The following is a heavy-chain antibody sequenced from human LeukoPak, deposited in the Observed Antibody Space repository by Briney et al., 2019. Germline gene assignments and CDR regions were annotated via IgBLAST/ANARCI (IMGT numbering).Heavy chain of an antibody. CDR2: FDPEDGET. CDR1: GYTLTELS. D-gene: IGHD6-13*01. Sequence: GASVKVSCKVSGYTLTELSMHWVRQAPGKGLEWMGGFDPEDGETIYAQKFQGRVTMTEDTSTDAAYMELSSLRSEDTAVYYCATDLRGIAAAAPGSFDYWGQGTLVTVSS. CDR3: ATDLRGIAAAAPGSFDY. J-gene: IGHJ4*02. V-gene: IGHV1-24*01.